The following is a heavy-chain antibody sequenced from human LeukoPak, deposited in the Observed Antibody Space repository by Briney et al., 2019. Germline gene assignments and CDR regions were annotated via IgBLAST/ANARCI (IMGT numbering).Heavy chain of an antibody. D-gene: IGHD3/OR15-3a*01. J-gene: IGHJ3*02. Sequence: GGSLRLSCAASGFTFSSYAMSWVRQAPGKGLEWVSTISGSGGSTYYAVSVKGRFTISRDNSKTTLNLQMNSLRADDTAVYYCAKEDSALAFDIWGQGTMVTVSS. CDR1: GFTFSSYA. CDR2: ISGSGGST. V-gene: IGHV3-23*01. CDR3: AKEDSALAFDI.